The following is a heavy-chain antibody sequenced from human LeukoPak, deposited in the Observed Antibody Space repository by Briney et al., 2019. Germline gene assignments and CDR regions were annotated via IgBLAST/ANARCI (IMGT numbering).Heavy chain of an antibody. Sequence: SVKVFCKASGGTFSSYAISWVRQAPGQGLEWMGRIIPIFGIANYAQKFQGRVTITADKSTSTAYMELSSLRSEDTAVYYCATQERWATVSTSQGAFDIWGQGTMVTVS. J-gene: IGHJ3*02. V-gene: IGHV1-69*04. CDR1: GGTFSSYA. CDR3: ATQERWATVSTSQGAFDI. CDR2: IIPIFGIA. D-gene: IGHD4-17*01.